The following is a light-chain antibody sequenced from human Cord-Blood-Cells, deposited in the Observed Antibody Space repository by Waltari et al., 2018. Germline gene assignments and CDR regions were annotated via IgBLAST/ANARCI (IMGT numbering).Light chain of an antibody. J-gene: IGLJ3*02. CDR3: SSYTSSSTRV. CDR1: RSDVGGSTY. Sequence: QSALTQPASVSGSPGQSITISCTGTRSDVGGSTYVSWYQQHPGKAPKLMIYDVSNRPSGVSNRFSGSKSGNTASLTISGLQAEDEADYYCSSYTSSSTRVFGGGTKLTVL. CDR2: DVS. V-gene: IGLV2-14*03.